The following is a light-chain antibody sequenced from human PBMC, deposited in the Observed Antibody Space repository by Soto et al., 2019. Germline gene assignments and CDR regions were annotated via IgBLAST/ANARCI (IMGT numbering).Light chain of an antibody. CDR3: SSNAGSHNLV. CDR1: SSDVGDYNY. V-gene: IGLV2-8*01. CDR2: EVS. J-gene: IGLJ2*01. Sequence: QSVLTQPPSASGTPGQSVTIPCTGTSSDVGDYNYVSWYQQHPGKAPKLMIYEVSRRPSGVPDRFSGSKSGNTASLTVSGLQGEDEADYYCSSNAGSHNLVFGGGTKVTVL.